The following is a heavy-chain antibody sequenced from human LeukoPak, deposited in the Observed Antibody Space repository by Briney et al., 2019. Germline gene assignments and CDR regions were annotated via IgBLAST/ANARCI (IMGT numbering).Heavy chain of an antibody. CDR1: GGSIGSSSYY. CDR3: ATGYSGYYHDY. J-gene: IGHJ4*02. CDR2: IYYSGST. D-gene: IGHD5-12*01. V-gene: IGHV4-39*07. Sequence: SETLSLTCTVSGGSIGSSSYYWGWIRQPPGKGLEWIGSIYYSGSTYYNPSLKSRVTISVDTSKNQFSLKLSSVTAADTAVYYCATGYSGYYHDYWGQGTLVTVSS.